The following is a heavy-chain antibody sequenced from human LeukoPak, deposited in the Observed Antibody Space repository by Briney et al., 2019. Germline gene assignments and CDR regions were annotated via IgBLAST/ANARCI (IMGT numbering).Heavy chain of an antibody. Sequence: KPSETLSLTCSVSGGSISTYYWSWIRQPPGKGLEWIGYIYYSGSTNYNPSLKSRVTISVDTSRNQFSLKLSSVTAADTAVYYCATIRRNYIWGDYRYDGVDYWGQGTLVIVSS. V-gene: IGHV4-59*08. J-gene: IGHJ4*02. CDR1: GGSISTYY. CDR2: IYYSGST. CDR3: ATIRRNYIWGDYRYDGVDY. D-gene: IGHD3-16*02.